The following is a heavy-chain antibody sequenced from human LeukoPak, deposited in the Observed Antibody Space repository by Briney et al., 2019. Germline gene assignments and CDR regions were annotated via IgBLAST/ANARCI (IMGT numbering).Heavy chain of an antibody. CDR2: IYYSGST. CDR1: GGSISSYY. D-gene: IGHD6-19*01. Sequence: SETLPLTCTVSGGSISSYYWSWIRQPPGKGLEWIGYIYYSGSTNYNPSLKGRVTISVDTSKNQFSLKLSSVTAADTAVYYCARAGFSSGWYRIIDYWGQGTLVTVSS. J-gene: IGHJ4*02. CDR3: ARAGFSSGWYRIIDY. V-gene: IGHV4-59*01.